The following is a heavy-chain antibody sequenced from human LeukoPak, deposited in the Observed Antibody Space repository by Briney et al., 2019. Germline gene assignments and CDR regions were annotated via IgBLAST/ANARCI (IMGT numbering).Heavy chain of an antibody. CDR3: ARSPGYQLLPDY. V-gene: IGHV3-20*04. CDR1: GFTFDDYG. J-gene: IGHJ4*02. D-gene: IGHD2-2*01. Sequence: GGSLRLSCAASGFTFDDYGMSWVRQAPGKGLEWVSGINWNGGSTGYADSVKGRFTISRDNAKNSLYLQVNSLRAEDTALYYCARSPGYQLLPDYWGQGTLVTVSS. CDR2: INWNGGST.